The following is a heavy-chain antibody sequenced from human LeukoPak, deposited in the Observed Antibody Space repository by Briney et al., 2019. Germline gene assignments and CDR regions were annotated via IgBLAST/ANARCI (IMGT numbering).Heavy chain of an antibody. CDR2: KNTENGKT. V-gene: IGHV1-8*01. CDR1: GYTFIRYD. Sequence: VNVSCMASGYTFIRYDINGVRRAAGQGGEGMGGKNTENGKTGYARRFQGRVTMTRNTSISTVYMELSSLRYEDTAVYYCARGEYMYGHDIDYWGQGTLVTVSS. D-gene: IGHD2/OR15-2a*01. CDR3: ARGEYMYGHDIDY. J-gene: IGHJ4*02.